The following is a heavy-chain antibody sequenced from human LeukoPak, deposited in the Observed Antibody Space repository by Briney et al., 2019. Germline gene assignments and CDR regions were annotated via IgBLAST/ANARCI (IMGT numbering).Heavy chain of an antibody. Sequence: PGGSLRLSCEGTGFSFGIYWMSWVRQAPGKGLEWVAFIRYDGSNKYYADSVKGRFTISRDNSKNTLYLQMNSLRAEDTAVYYCAKGRLLWFGELSLDYWGQGTLVTVSS. CDR3: AKGRLLWFGELSLDY. J-gene: IGHJ4*02. CDR2: IRYDGSNK. CDR1: GFSFGIYW. D-gene: IGHD3-10*01. V-gene: IGHV3-30*02.